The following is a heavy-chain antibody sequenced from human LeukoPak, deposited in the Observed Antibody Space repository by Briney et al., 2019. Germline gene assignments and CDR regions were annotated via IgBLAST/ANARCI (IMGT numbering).Heavy chain of an antibody. CDR2: ISGSGGST. CDR3: AKVSWWFGEFPYDY. D-gene: IGHD3-10*01. V-gene: IGHV3-23*01. Sequence: GGSLRLSCAASGFTFSSYAMSWVRQAPGKGLEWVSAISGSGGSTYYAGSVKGRFTISRDNSKNTLYLQMNSLRAEDTAVYYCAKVSWWFGEFPYDYWGQGTLVTVSS. CDR1: GFTFSSYA. J-gene: IGHJ4*02.